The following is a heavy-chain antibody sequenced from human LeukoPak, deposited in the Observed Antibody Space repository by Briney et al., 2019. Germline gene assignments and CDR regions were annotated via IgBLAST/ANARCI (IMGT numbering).Heavy chain of an antibody. CDR1: GFTFSEYY. CDR3: SKAGCSGGSCYGIDY. V-gene: IGHV3-11*05. Sequence: GGSLRLSYAACGFTFSEYYMSWLRQAPGKGLDWLSYISSSSIYTNYADSVKGRFTISRDSAKNSLYLQMNSLRAEDTAVYYCSKAGCSGGSCYGIDYWGQGTLVTVSS. D-gene: IGHD2-15*01. J-gene: IGHJ4*02. CDR2: ISSSSIYT.